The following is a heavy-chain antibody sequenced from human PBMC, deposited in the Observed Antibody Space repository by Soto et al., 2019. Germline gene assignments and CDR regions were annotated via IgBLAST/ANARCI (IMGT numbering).Heavy chain of an antibody. Sequence: PGGSLRLSCTVSGFAFNNYGINWVRQAPGKGLEWVANIKEDGSEKNDVDSVKGRFTISRDNAKNSLYLQMNSLRVEDTAVYYCAKGGHIDYCGQGTLVTVS. CDR2: IKEDGSEK. J-gene: IGHJ4*02. D-gene: IGHD3-16*01. V-gene: IGHV3-7*03. CDR1: GFAFNNYG. CDR3: AKGGHIDY.